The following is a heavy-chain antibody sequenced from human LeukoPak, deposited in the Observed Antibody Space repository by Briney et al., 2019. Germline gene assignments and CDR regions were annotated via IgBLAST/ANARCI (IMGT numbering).Heavy chain of an antibody. D-gene: IGHD2/OR15-2a*01. V-gene: IGHV3-74*01. Sequence: PGGFLRLSCLASGFTLSNSWMHWVRQAPGKGLVWVSRFKSDGSAASYADSVRGRFTISRDNANNTLFLQMNSLRAEDTAVYYCTRGPRSTTFDYWGQGTLVTVSS. CDR2: FKSDGSAA. CDR3: TRGPRSTTFDY. J-gene: IGHJ4*02. CDR1: GFTLSNSW.